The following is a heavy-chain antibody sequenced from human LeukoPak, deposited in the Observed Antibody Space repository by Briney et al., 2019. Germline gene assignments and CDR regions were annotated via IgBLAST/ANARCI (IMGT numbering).Heavy chain of an antibody. D-gene: IGHD2-8*01. Sequence: GGSLGLSCAASGFTFSSYAISWVRQAPGKGLEWVSAISGSGGSTYYADSVKGRFTISRDNSKNTLYLQMNSLRAEDTAVYYCAKVWGYCTNGVCPYYFDYWGQGTLVTVSS. CDR2: ISGSGGST. CDR1: GFTFSSYA. V-gene: IGHV3-23*01. J-gene: IGHJ4*02. CDR3: AKVWGYCTNGVCPYYFDY.